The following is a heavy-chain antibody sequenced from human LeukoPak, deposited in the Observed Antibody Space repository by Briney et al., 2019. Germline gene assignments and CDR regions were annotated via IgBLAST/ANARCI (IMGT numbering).Heavy chain of an antibody. CDR3: ARGGCSGGSCYSPWFDP. CDR1: GGSVSSGSYY. CDR2: IYYSGST. J-gene: IGHJ5*02. D-gene: IGHD2-15*01. Sequence: SSETLSLTCTVSGGSVSSGSYYWSWIQQPPGKGLEWIGYIYYSGSTNYNPSLKSRVTISLDTSKNQFSLKLNSVTAADTAVYYCARGGCSGGSCYSPWFDPWGQGTLVTVSS. V-gene: IGHV4-61*01.